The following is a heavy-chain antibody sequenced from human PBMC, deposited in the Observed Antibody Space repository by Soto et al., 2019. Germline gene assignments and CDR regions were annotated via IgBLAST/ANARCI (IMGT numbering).Heavy chain of an antibody. Sequence: SVKVSCKASGYTFTSYAMRWVRQAPGQRLEWMGWINAGNGNTKYSQKFQGRVTITRDTSASTAYMELSSLRSEDTAVYYCARAHIDSDSSVYYYGMDVWGQGTTVTVSS. V-gene: IGHV1-3*01. D-gene: IGHD3-22*01. CDR1: GYTFTSYA. J-gene: IGHJ6*02. CDR2: INAGNGNT. CDR3: ARAHIDSDSSVYYYGMDV.